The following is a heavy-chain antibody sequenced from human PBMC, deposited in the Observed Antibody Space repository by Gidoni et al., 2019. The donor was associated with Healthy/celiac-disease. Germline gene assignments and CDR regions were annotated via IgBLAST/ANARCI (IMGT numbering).Heavy chain of an antibody. D-gene: IGHD5-18*01. J-gene: IGHJ4*02. CDR2: IKQDGSEK. V-gene: IGHV3-7*03. CDR3: ARDHSDDY. CDR1: GFPFSSYW. Sequence: EVQLVESGGGLVQPGGSLRLSCAASGFPFSSYWMSWVRQAPGKGLEWVANIKQDGSEKYYVDSVKGRFTISRDNAKNSLYLQMNSLRAEDTAVYYCARDHSDDYWGQGTLVTVSS.